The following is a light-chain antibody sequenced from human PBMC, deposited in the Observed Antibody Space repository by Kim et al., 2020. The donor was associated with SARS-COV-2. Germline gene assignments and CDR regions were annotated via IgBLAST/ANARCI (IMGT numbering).Light chain of an antibody. CDR1: QSVSSSY. J-gene: IGKJ2*03. CDR2: GAS. CDR3: QQYGGSPLYS. V-gene: IGKV3-20*01. Sequence: SPGERATLPCRASQSVSSSYLAWYQQKPGQAPRLLIYGASSRATGIPDRFSGSGSGTDFTLTISRLEPEDFAVYYCQQYGGSPLYSFGEGTKLEI.